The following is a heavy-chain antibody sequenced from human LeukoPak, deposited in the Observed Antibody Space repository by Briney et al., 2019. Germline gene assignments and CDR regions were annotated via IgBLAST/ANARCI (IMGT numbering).Heavy chain of an antibody. D-gene: IGHD3-10*01. J-gene: IGHJ4*02. CDR3: AREFGWFGEPMGFDY. Sequence: PSETLSLTCTVSGGSISSGGYYWSWIRQHPGKGLEWIGYIYYSGSTYYNPSLKSRVTISVDTSKNQFSLKLSSVTAADTAVYYCAREFGWFGEPMGFDYWGPGTLVTVSS. CDR1: GGSISSGGYY. CDR2: IYYSGST. V-gene: IGHV4-31*03.